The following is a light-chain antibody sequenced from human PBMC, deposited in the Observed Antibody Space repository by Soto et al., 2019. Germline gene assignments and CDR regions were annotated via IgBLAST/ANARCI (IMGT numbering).Light chain of an antibody. CDR1: TSSIGKNY. V-gene: IGLV1-47*01. CDR2: KND. CDR3: AVWDGSLSSSWV. Sequence: QSVLTQPPSASGTPGQRVSISCSGSTSSIGKNYVYWYQQLPGTAPKLLIYKNDQRPSGVPDRFSGSKSGTSASLAITGLRSGDEADYYCAVWDGSLSSSWVFGGGTKLTVL. J-gene: IGLJ3*02.